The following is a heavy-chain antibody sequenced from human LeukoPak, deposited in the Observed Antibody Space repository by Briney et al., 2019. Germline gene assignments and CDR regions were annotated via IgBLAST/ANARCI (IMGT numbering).Heavy chain of an antibody. V-gene: IGHV3-30-3*01. Sequence: PGGSLRLSCAASGFTFSSYAMHWVRQAPGKGLEWVAVISYDGSNKYYADSVKGRFTISRDNSKNTLYLQMNSLRAEDTAVYYCARALWVGPTPFGFWGQGTLVTVSS. D-gene: IGHD1-26*01. CDR2: ISYDGSNK. CDR3: ARALWVGPTPFGF. J-gene: IGHJ4*02. CDR1: GFTFSSYA.